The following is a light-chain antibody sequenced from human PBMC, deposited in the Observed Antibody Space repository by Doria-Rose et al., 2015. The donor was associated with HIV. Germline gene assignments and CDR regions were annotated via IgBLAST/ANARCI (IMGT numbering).Light chain of an antibody. CDR3: QQYDNPPLT. J-gene: IGKJ4*01. CDR1: QGLTTY. Sequence: DIQVTHSPPPLSASVARTVTITLPPSQGLTTYLTWYQQKPGKAPQLLIYAASNLQRGVPSRFTGSGSGTEFTLTIRSLQPEDFGAYFCQQYDNPPLTFGGGSKLERK. CDR2: AAS. V-gene: IGKV1-33*01.